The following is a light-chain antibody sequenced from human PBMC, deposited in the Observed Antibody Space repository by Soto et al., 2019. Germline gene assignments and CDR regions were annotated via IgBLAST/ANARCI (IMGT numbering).Light chain of an antibody. CDR2: EVT. CDR1: SSDVGGYNY. CDR3: CSYTTISTWV. J-gene: IGLJ3*02. Sequence: QSALTQPRSVSGSPGQSVTLSCTGTSSDVGGYNYVSWYLQHPGKAPKLIIYEVTNRPSGLSNRFSGSKSGNTASLTISGLQAEDEGEYFCCSYTTISTWVFGGGTQLTVL. V-gene: IGLV2-14*01.